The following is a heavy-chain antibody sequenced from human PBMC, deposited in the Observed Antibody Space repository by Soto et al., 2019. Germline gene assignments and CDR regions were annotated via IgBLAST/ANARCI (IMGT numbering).Heavy chain of an antibody. CDR1: GFTFSSYA. CDR2: VSTNGGRT. D-gene: IGHD3-10*01. V-gene: IGHV3-23*01. J-gene: IGHJ4*02. Sequence: GGSLRLSCAASGFTFSSYAMSWVRQAPGKGLEWVSVVSTNGGRTDYADSVKGRFTISRDTSKNTLYLQMNSLRAEDTAVYYCARSGMVRGVIRNDYWGQGTLVTVSS. CDR3: ARSGMVRGVIRNDY.